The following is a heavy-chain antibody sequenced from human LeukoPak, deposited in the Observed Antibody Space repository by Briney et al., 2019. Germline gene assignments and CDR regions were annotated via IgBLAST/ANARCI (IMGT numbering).Heavy chain of an antibody. CDR2: ISSSGSTI. Sequence: GGSLRLSCAASGFTFSSYEMNWVRQAPGKGLEWVSYISSSGSTIYYADSVKGRFTISRDNAKNSLYPQMNSLRAEDTAVYYCARDSTGTGAFDIWGQGTMVTVSS. CDR1: GFTFSSYE. D-gene: IGHD1-1*01. V-gene: IGHV3-48*03. CDR3: ARDSTGTGAFDI. J-gene: IGHJ3*02.